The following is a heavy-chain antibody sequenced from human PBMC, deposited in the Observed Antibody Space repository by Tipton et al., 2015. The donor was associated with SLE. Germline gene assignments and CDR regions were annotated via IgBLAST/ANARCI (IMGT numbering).Heavy chain of an antibody. D-gene: IGHD7-27*01. V-gene: IGHV3-11*04. CDR2: ITKTGDTM. CDR1: GFTFSDHY. J-gene: IGHJ4*02. Sequence: GSLRLSCATSGFTFSDHYMSWIRQAPGKGLEWVSYITKTGDTMAYADSVRGRFTISRDDARNSLYLQMTSLSAEDTAVYYCARGHWGLDYWSQGTLVTVSS. CDR3: ARGHWGLDY.